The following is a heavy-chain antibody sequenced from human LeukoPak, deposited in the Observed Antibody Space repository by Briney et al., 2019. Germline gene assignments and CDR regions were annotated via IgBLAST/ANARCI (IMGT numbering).Heavy chain of an antibody. D-gene: IGHD1-1*01. CDR1: GFTFSSYD. CDR2: ISSNGSNK. J-gene: IGHJ4*02. CDR3: ARELLGNNFGMGY. V-gene: IGHV3-48*03. Sequence: GGSLRLSCAASGFTFSSYDMNWVRQAPGKGLEWVSYISSNGSNKYYADSVKGRFTISRDNAKNSLYLQMNSLRAEDTAVYYCARELLGNNFGMGYWGQGTLVTVSS.